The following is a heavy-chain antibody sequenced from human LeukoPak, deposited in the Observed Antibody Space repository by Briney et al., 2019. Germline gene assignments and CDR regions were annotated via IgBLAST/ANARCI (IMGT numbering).Heavy chain of an antibody. J-gene: IGHJ4*02. CDR2: ISANNGDT. D-gene: IGHD3-16*01. V-gene: IGHV1-18*01. Sequence: GASVKVSCKASGYTDTSYGIALVRQAPGQGLQWMGWISANNGDTSYSQKLQGRVTMTTDTSTNTAYMELRSLTSDDTAVYYCARDPPGLTLGSPGDYWGQGTLVIVSS. CDR1: GYTDTSYG. CDR3: ARDPPGLTLGSPGDY.